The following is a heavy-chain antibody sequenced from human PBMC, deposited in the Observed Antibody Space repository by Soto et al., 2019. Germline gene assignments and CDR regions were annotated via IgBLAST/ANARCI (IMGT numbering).Heavy chain of an antibody. J-gene: IGHJ4*02. CDR2: ISWNSGSI. CDR1: GFTFDDYA. D-gene: IGHD5-12*01. Sequence: GGSLRLSCAASGFTFDDYAMHWVRQAPGKGLEWVSGISWNSGSIGYADSVKGRFTISRDNAKNSLYLQMNSLRAEDTALYYCAKDIGYGRNYFDYWGQGTLVTVSS. CDR3: AKDIGYGRNYFDY. V-gene: IGHV3-9*01.